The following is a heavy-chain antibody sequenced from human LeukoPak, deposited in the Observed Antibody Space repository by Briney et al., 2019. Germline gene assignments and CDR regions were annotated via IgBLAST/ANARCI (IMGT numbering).Heavy chain of an antibody. D-gene: IGHD2-2*01. CDR1: GFTFSSYA. Sequence: GGSLRLSCAASGFTFSSYAMSWVRQAPGKGLEWVAVISYDGSNKYYADSVKGRFTISRDNSKNTLYLQMNSLRAEDTAVYYCAREGGELGYCSSTSCYYFDYWGQGTLVTVSS. CDR2: ISYDGSNK. V-gene: IGHV3-30-3*01. CDR3: AREGGELGYCSSTSCYYFDY. J-gene: IGHJ4*02.